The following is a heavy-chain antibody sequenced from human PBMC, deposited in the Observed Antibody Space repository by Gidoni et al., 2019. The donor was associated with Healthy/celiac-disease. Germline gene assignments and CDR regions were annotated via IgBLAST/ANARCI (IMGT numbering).Heavy chain of an antibody. CDR1: GFTFSSYA. CDR2: ISYDGSNK. CDR3: ARDGRIMITFGGVDFDY. V-gene: IGHV3-30-3*01. J-gene: IGHJ4*02. Sequence: VQLVESGGGVVQPGRSLRLSCAAPGFTFSSYAMHWVRQAPGKGLEWVAVISYDGSNKDYADSVKGRFTISRDNSKNPLYLQMNSLRAEDTAVYYCARDGRIMITFGGVDFDYWGQGTLVTVSS. D-gene: IGHD3-16*01.